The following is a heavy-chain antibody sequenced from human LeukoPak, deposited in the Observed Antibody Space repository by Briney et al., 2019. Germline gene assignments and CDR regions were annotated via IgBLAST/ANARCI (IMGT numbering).Heavy chain of an antibody. D-gene: IGHD3-10*01. Sequence: ASVKVSCKASGGTFSSYAISWVRQAPGQGLEWMGRIIPIFGTANYAQKFQGRVTITTDESTGTAYMELSSLRSEDTAVYYCNTVRGDAKISDYWGQGTLVTVSS. CDR2: IIPIFGTA. V-gene: IGHV1-69*05. CDR1: GGTFSSYA. CDR3: NTVRGDAKISDY. J-gene: IGHJ4*02.